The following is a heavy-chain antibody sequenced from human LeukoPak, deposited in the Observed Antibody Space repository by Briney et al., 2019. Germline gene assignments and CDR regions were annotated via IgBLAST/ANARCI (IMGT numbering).Heavy chain of an antibody. D-gene: IGHD5-12*01. J-gene: IGHJ4*02. CDR2: IYYSGST. CDR1: GGSISSYY. Sequence: PSETLSLTCTVSGGSISSYYWSWIRQPPGKGLEWIGYIYYSGSTNYSPSLKSRVTISVDTSKNQFSLKLSSVTAADTAVYYCARHGGGYDPDYWGQGTLVTVSS. CDR3: ARHGGGYDPDY. V-gene: IGHV4-59*08.